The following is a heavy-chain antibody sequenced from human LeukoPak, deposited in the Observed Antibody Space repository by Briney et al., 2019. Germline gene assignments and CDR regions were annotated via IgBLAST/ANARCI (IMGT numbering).Heavy chain of an antibody. Sequence: GASVKVSCKASGGTFSSYAISWVRQAPGQGLEWMGGIIPIFGTANYAQKFQGRVTITADESTSTAYMELSSLRSEDTAVYYCARDRRASAATNFNWFDPWGQGTLVTVSS. CDR3: ARDRRASAATNFNWFDP. CDR2: IIPIFGTA. V-gene: IGHV1-69*01. D-gene: IGHD2-15*01. CDR1: GGTFSSYA. J-gene: IGHJ5*02.